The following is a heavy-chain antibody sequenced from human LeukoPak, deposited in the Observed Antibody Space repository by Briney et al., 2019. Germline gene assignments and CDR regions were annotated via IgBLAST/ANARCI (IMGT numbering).Heavy chain of an antibody. CDR2: IRGSGSGSGSGM. V-gene: IGHV3-11*04. CDR1: GGSFSGYY. J-gene: IGHJ4*02. D-gene: IGHD7-27*01. Sequence: PSETLSLTCAVYGGSFSGYYWSWIRQPPGKGLEWVSNIRGSGSGSGSGMYYAGSVKGRFTISRDNAKNSLYLQISSLRAEDTAFYYCARDNNWGFDFWGQGALVTVSS. CDR3: ARDNNWGFDF.